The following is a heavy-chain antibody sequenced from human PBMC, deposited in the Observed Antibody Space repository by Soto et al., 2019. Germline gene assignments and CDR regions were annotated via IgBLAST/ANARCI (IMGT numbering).Heavy chain of an antibody. CDR2: IWYDGSNK. J-gene: IGHJ4*02. CDR3: ARDGGDFGPDYFDY. V-gene: IGHV3-33*01. CDR1: GFTFSSYG. D-gene: IGHD2-21*01. Sequence: GGSLRLSCAASGFTFSSYGMHWVRQAPGKGLEWVAVIWYDGSNKYYADSVKGRFTISRDNSKNTLYLQMNSLRAEDTAVYYCARDGGDFGPDYFDYWGQGTLVTVSS.